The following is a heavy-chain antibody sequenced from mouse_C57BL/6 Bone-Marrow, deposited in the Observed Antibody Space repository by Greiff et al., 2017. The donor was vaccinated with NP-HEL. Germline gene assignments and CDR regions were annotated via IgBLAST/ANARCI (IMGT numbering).Heavy chain of an antibody. J-gene: IGHJ2*01. CDR2: LSDGGSYT. D-gene: IGHD1-1*02. CDR1: GFTFSSYA. Sequence: EVQGVESGGGLVKPGGSLKLSCAASGFTFSSYAMSWVRQTPDKRLEWVATLSDGGSYTYYPDNVTGRFTISRDNAKNNLYLQMSHLKSEDTAMYQCERDRWGYWGQGTTLTVSS. V-gene: IGHV5-4*01. CDR3: ERDRWGY.